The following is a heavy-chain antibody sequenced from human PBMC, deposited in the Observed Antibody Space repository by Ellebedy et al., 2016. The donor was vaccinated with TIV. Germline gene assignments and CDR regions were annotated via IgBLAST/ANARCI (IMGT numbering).Heavy chain of an antibody. J-gene: IGHJ4*02. CDR1: EFTFSNNW. V-gene: IGHV3-7*03. CDR3: ARRREQLVAPYFDY. D-gene: IGHD6-13*01. Sequence: GESLKISCAASEFTFSNNWMSWVRQAPGRGLEWVANIKEDGSQKYYVDSVKGRFTISRDNAKNSLSLQLNSLRAEDTAVYYCARRREQLVAPYFDYWGQGTLVTVSS. CDR2: IKEDGSQK.